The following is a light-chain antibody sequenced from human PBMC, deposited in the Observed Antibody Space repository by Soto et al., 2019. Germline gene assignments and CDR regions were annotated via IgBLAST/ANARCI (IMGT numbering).Light chain of an antibody. CDR1: QSITGN. CDR2: DAS. V-gene: IGKV3-15*01. Sequence: IVMPQSPATLSVSPGERATLSCRASQSITGNLTWYQQKPGQAPRLLIYDASTRATGIPARFSGSGSGTEFTLTISSLQSEDFAVYYCQQYNNWPLTFGGGTKVDI. CDR3: QQYNNWPLT. J-gene: IGKJ4*01.